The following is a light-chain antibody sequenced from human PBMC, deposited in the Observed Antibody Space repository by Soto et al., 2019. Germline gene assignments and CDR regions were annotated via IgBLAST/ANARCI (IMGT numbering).Light chain of an antibody. V-gene: IGLV2-14*01. Sequence: QSALTQPASVSGSPGQSITISCTGTSSDVGGYNYVSWYQQHRGKAPKLMIYDVSNRPSGVSNRFSGYKSGNTSSLTISGLHAEDEADYYCSSYTSRSLGVFGTGTKVTVL. J-gene: IGLJ1*01. CDR2: DVS. CDR1: SSDVGGYNY. CDR3: SSYTSRSLGV.